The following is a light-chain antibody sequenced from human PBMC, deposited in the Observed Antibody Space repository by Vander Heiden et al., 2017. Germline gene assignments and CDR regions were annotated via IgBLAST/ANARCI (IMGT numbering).Light chain of an antibody. CDR2: QDD. Sequence: SYEVTQPPSLSVSPGQTARITRSEHNLYRTYVSWDQQRPGQSPLLVLYQDDKRPSGIPERFSGSNSGNTATLTISGTQSMDEADYYCQSWDSNNVIFGGGTSLTVL. CDR3: QSWDSNNVI. CDR1: NLYRTY. V-gene: IGLV3-1*01. J-gene: IGLJ2*01.